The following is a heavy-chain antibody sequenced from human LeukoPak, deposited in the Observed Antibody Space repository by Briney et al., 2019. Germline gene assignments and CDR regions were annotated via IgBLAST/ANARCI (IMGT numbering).Heavy chain of an antibody. Sequence: SETLSLTCTVSGGSISSYYWSWIRQPPGKGLEWIGYIYYSGNTNYNPSLKSRVTISVATSKTQFSLKLSSVTAADTAVDYCARHRLLGGDILWGQGTLVTVSS. CDR2: IYYSGNT. CDR1: GGSISSYY. V-gene: IGHV4-59*08. D-gene: IGHD5-12*01. CDR3: ARHRLLGGDIL. J-gene: IGHJ4*02.